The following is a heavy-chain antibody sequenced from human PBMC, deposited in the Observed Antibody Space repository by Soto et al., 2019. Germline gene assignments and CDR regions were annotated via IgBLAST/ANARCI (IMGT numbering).Heavy chain of an antibody. Sequence: EVQLVESGGGLVQPGRSLRLSCVASGFTFGDYGMHWVRQAPGRGPEWVSGVTWNSGNIAYAETVKGRFTISRDNAKNSLYLLMNSLRAEHTALYYCLKDGLTSLFGLVYDGSNIWGHGTRVIVSS. D-gene: IGHD3-3*01. J-gene: IGHJ3*02. CDR3: LKDGLTSLFGLVYDGSNI. CDR1: GFTFGDYG. V-gene: IGHV3-9*01. CDR2: VTWNSGNI.